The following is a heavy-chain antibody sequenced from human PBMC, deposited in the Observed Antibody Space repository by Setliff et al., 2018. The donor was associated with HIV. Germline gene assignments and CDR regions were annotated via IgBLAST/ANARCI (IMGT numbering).Heavy chain of an antibody. Sequence: ASVKVSCKASGYTFTTYSMNWVRQAPGQGLEWMGWINTNTGNPTYAQAFTGRFVFSLDTSVSTAYLQISSLEAEDTAIYYCARDWYAVAGTGFDYWGQGTLVTVSS. CDR1: GYTFTTYS. D-gene: IGHD6-19*01. CDR2: INTNTGNP. CDR3: ARDWYAVAGTGFDY. V-gene: IGHV7-4-1*02. J-gene: IGHJ4*02.